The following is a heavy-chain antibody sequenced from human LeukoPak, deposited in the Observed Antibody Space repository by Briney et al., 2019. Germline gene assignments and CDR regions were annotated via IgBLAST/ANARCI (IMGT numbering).Heavy chain of an antibody. CDR1: GFTFSSYW. V-gene: IGHV3-7*03. Sequence: GGSLRLSCAAPGFTFSSYWMSWVRQAPGKGLEWVANIKQDGSDKYYVDSVKGRFTISRDNAKNSLYLQMNSLRAEDTAVYYCASHPELENDAFDIWGQGTMVTVSS. CDR2: IKQDGSDK. D-gene: IGHD1-1*01. CDR3: ASHPELENDAFDI. J-gene: IGHJ3*02.